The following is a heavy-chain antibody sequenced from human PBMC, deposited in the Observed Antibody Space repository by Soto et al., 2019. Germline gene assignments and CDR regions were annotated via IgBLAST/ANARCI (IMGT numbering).Heavy chain of an antibody. CDR3: ARYCSSTSCYLYYYYHYYMDV. D-gene: IGHD2-2*01. CDR2: IYYSGST. CDR1: GGSFSGFY. Sequence: PSETLSLTCAVYGGSFSGFYWSWIRQPPGKGLEWIGSIYYSGSTYYNPSLKSRVTISVDTSKNQFSLKLSSVTAADTAVYYCARYCSSTSCYLYYYYHYYMDVWGQGTTVTVSS. J-gene: IGHJ6*03. V-gene: IGHV4-34*01.